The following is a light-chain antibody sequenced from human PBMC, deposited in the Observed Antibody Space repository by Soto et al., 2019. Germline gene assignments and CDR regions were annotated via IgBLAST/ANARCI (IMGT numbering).Light chain of an antibody. Sequence: EIVLTQSPGTLSLSPGERATLSCGASQSVDSSFLAWYQHQPGQAPRLLIYGASSRAFGVPVRFSGSGSGTDFTLTISWLEAEVFVVYYCQQFETSPYTFGQGTKLERK. CDR1: QSVDSSF. V-gene: IGKV3-20*01. J-gene: IGKJ2*01. CDR2: GAS. CDR3: QQFETSPYT.